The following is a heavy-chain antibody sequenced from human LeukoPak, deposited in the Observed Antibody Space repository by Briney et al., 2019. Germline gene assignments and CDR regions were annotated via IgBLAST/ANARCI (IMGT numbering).Heavy chain of an antibody. CDR2: IKQDGSEK. J-gene: IGHJ4*02. CDR3: ARAAHYYGSGKYYCDY. D-gene: IGHD3-10*01. CDR1: GFTFSSYW. V-gene: IGHV3-7*01. Sequence: GGSLRLSCAASGFTFSSYWMSWVRQAPGKGLEWVANIKQDGSEKYYVDSVKGRFTISRDNAKNSLYLQMNSLRAEDTAVYYCARAAHYYGSGKYYCDYWGQGTLVTVSS.